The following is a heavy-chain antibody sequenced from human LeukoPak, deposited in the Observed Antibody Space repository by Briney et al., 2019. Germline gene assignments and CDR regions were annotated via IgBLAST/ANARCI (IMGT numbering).Heavy chain of an antibody. D-gene: IGHD4-17*01. Sequence: PGGSLRLSCAASGFTFSSYGMHWVRQAPGKGLEWVAFIRYDGSNKYYADSVKGRFTISRDNSKNTLYLQMNSLRAEDTAVYYCAKDWGAYGDYGVFFDYWGQGTLVTVSS. J-gene: IGHJ4*02. V-gene: IGHV3-30*02. CDR1: GFTFSSYG. CDR2: IRYDGSNK. CDR3: AKDWGAYGDYGVFFDY.